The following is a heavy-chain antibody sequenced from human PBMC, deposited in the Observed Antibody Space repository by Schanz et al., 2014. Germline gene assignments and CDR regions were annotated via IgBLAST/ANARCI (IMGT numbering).Heavy chain of an antibody. Sequence: QLELQESGPGLVKPSETLSLTCTVSGGSISSSTYYWGWIRQPPGKGPEWIGTIDDTGSTYYTPSLGVGPTMSVDTSKTHLSVQLPSVTAADTAVYYCARLMVPGWFDPWGQGQLVTVSS. J-gene: IGHJ5*02. D-gene: IGHD3-10*01. V-gene: IGHV4-39*02. CDR3: ARLMVPGWFDP. CDR2: IDDTGST. CDR1: GGSISSSTYY.